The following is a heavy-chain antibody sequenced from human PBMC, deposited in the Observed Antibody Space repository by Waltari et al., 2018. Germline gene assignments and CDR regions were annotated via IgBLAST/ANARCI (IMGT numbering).Heavy chain of an antibody. Sequence: QVQLVQSGAEVKKPGASVKVSCTASGYTFTRYGISWVRQAPGQGLERMGWISAYNGNTNYAQKLQGRVTMTTDTSTSTAYMELRSLRSDDTAVYYCARLRRGYCSSTSCYGSGYYYYMDVWGKGTTVTISS. CDR2: ISAYNGNT. CDR3: ARLRRGYCSSTSCYGSGYYYYMDV. CDR1: GYTFTRYG. V-gene: IGHV1-18*01. J-gene: IGHJ6*03. D-gene: IGHD2-2*01.